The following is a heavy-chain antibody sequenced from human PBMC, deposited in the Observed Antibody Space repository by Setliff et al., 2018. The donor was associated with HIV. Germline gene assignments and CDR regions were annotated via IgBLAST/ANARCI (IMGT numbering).Heavy chain of an antibody. CDR3: AKDLGPYYYYGMDV. CDR2: IYSTGST. CDR1: GFTVSSNY. J-gene: IGHJ6*02. D-gene: IGHD3-16*01. Sequence: GGSLRLSCAASGFTVSSNYMSWVRQAPGKGLEWVSVIYSTGSTDYADSVKGRFTISRDNSKNTLYLQMNSLRAEDTAVYYCAKDLGPYYYYGMDVWGQGTTVTVSS. V-gene: IGHV3-66*01.